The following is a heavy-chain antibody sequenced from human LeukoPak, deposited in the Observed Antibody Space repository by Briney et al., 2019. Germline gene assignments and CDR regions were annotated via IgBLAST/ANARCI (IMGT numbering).Heavy chain of an antibody. CDR3: AREYYYDSRAPGAFDI. CDR1: GFTFSSYS. Sequence: PGGSLRLSCAVSGFTFSSYSMNWVRQAPGKGLEWVSSISSSSSYIYYADSVKGRFTISRDNAKNSLYLQMNSLRAEDTAVYYCAREYYYDSRAPGAFDIWGQGTMVTVSS. D-gene: IGHD3-22*01. J-gene: IGHJ3*02. CDR2: ISSSSSYI. V-gene: IGHV3-21*01.